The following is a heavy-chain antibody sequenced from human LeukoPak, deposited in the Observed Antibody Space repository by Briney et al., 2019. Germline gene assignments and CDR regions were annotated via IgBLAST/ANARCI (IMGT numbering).Heavy chain of an antibody. D-gene: IGHD2-2*01. CDR3: ARDVSSTSSWWFDP. V-gene: IGHV1-2*02. CDR1: GYTFTSYY. CDR2: INPNSGGT. Sequence: ASVKVSCNASGYTFTSYYMHWVRQAPGQGLERMGWINPNSGGTNYAQKFQGRVTMTWDMSTRTDYIELSSLRYEDTAVYYCARDVSSTSSWWFDPWGQGTLVIVSS. J-gene: IGHJ5*02.